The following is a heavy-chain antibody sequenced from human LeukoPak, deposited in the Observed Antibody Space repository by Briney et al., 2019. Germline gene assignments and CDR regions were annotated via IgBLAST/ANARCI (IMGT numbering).Heavy chain of an antibody. J-gene: IGHJ5*02. CDR3: ARDLGQYYDTSDNWFDP. V-gene: IGHV3-48*03. D-gene: IGHD3-22*01. CDR1: GFTFSSYE. CDR2: ISSSGSTI. Sequence: PGGSLRLSCAASGFTFSSYEMNWVRQAPGRGLEWVSYISSSGSTIYYADSVKGRFTISRDKVKNSLYLQMNSLRAEDTAVYYCARDLGQYYDTSDNWFDPWGQGTLVTVSS.